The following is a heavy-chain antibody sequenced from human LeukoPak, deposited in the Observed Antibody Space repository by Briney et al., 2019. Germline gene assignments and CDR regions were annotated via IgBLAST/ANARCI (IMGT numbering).Heavy chain of an antibody. CDR3: ARERRGYSSSWYNAFDI. J-gene: IGHJ3*02. D-gene: IGHD6-13*01. CDR2: ITSSGNKI. V-gene: IGHV3-48*03. CDR1: GFIFSDYE. Sequence: GGSLRLSCAASGFIFSDYEMNWVRPAPGKGLKWISYITSSGNKIHYADSVKGRFTTSRDNVKNSLYLQMNSLRAEDTAVYYCARERRGYSSSWYNAFDIWGQGTMVTVSS.